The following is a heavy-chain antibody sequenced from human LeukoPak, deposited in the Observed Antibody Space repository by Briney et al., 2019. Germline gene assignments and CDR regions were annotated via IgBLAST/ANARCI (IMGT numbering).Heavy chain of an antibody. D-gene: IGHD1-1*01. Sequence: ASVKVSCKASGHSFTSYYMHWVRQAPGQGLEWMGIINPTDGGTTYAQKFQGRVTMTRDTSTSTVYMELSSLRSEDTAVYYCARGYNPANYYYNGVDVWGQGTTVTVSS. J-gene: IGHJ6*02. CDR2: INPTDGGT. V-gene: IGHV1-46*01. CDR3: ARGYNPANYYYNGVDV. CDR1: GHSFTSYY.